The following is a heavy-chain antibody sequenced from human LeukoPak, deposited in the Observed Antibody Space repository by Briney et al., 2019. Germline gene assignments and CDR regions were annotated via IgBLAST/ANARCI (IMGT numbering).Heavy chain of an antibody. Sequence: PSETLSLTCTVSGGSISSYYWSWIRQPAGKGVEWIGRIYTSGSTNYNPSLKRRVTMSVDTSKNQFSLKLSSVTAADTAVYYCARDGDYDILTGYLHAFDIWGQGTMVTVSS. CDR2: IYTSGST. CDR3: ARDGDYDILTGYLHAFDI. CDR1: GGSISSYY. J-gene: IGHJ3*02. V-gene: IGHV4-4*07. D-gene: IGHD3-9*01.